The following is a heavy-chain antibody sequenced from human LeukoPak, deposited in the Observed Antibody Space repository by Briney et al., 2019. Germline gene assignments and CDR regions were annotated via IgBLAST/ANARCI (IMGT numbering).Heavy chain of an antibody. CDR2: IYTSGST. D-gene: IGHD3-10*01. CDR1: GGSISIYY. J-gene: IGHJ4*02. CDR3: ARDPYNYYGSGSYPY. V-gene: IGHV4-4*07. Sequence: SATLSLTCTVSGGSISIYYWNWIRQPAGKGLEWIGRIYTSGSTNYNPSLKSRVTISVDTSKNQFSLKLSSVTAADTAVYYCARDPYNYYGSGSYPYWGQGTLVTVSS.